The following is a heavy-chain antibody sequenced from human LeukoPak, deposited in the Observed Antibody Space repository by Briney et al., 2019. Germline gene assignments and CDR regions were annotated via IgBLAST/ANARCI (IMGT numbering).Heavy chain of an antibody. CDR1: GGSISSYY. CDR3: ARGDSTVTPKYFQY. J-gene: IGHJ1*01. CDR2: IFYSGST. D-gene: IGHD4-23*01. Sequence: PSETLSLTCTVSGGSISSYYWSWIRQPPGKGLEWIGYIFYSGSTNYNPSLKSRVTISIDTSKNQFSLKLSSVTAADTAVYYCARGDSTVTPKYFQYWGQGTLVTVSS. V-gene: IGHV4-59*01.